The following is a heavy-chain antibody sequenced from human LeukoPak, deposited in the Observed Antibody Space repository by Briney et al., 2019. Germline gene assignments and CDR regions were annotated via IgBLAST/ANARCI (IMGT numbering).Heavy chain of an antibody. V-gene: IGHV3-7*01. J-gene: IGHJ4*02. CDR2: IKQDGSEI. CDR3: ARDLGHTGYDLYDS. D-gene: IGHD5-12*01. CDR1: GCTFSNYW. Sequence: GGALRLSCAASGCTFSNYWMGWVRQAPGKGLEWVANIKQDGSEIYYVDSVKGRFTTSRDPAKDSLYLQMNSLRAEHTAVYYCARDLGHTGYDLYDSWGQGTLVTVSS.